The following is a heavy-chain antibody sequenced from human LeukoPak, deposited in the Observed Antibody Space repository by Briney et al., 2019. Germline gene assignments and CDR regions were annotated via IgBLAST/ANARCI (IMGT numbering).Heavy chain of an antibody. D-gene: IGHD6-19*01. V-gene: IGHV4-61*02. CDR3: AREGVSGGWRSRVPDAFDI. CDR2: IYTSGIT. CDR1: GGSISSGSYY. J-gene: IGHJ3*02. Sequence: SETLSLXCTVSGGSISSGSYYWSWIRQPAGKGLEWIGRIYTSGITNYNPSLKSRVTISVDTSKNQFSLKLSSVTAADTAVYYCAREGVSGGWRSRVPDAFDIWGQGTMVTVSS.